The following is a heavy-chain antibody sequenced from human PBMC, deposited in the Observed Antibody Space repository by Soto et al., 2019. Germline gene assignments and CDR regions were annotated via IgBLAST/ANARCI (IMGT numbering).Heavy chain of an antibody. J-gene: IGHJ5*02. V-gene: IGHV1-2*02. Sequence: GASVKVSCKASGDTSTDYYVHWVRQAPGQKLEWMGWINPNSGGTNFAQKFQGRVTMTGDTSISTVYMELNRLTSDDTAVYYCARGASRFRTWFDPWGQGTVVTVSS. CDR3: ARGASRFRTWFDP. CDR2: INPNSGGT. CDR1: GDTSTDYY.